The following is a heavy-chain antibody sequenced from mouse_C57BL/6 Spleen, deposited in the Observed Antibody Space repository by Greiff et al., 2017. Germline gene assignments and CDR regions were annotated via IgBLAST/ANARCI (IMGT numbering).Heavy chain of an antibody. CDR2: ISDGGSYT. D-gene: IGHD1-1*01. CDR1: GFTFSSYA. V-gene: IGHV5-4*01. Sequence: EVMLVESGGGLVKPGGSLKLSCAASGFTFSSYAMSWVRQTPEKRLEWVATISDGGSYTYYPDNVKGRFTISRDNAKNNLYLQMSHLKSEDTAMYYCARDRGYYGSRYFDVWGTGTTVTVSS. CDR3: ARDRGYYGSRYFDV. J-gene: IGHJ1*03.